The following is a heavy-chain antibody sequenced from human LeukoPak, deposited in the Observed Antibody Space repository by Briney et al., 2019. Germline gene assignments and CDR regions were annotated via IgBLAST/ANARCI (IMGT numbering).Heavy chain of an antibody. J-gene: IGHJ4*02. Sequence: GGSLRLSFAVSGFTVSDHYMDWVRQAPGKGLEWVSVIYSDGSTYHADSVKGRFTISRDNSRNTLYLQMNSLRAEDTAVYYCARFDCWGQGTLVTVSS. CDR2: IYSDGST. CDR3: ARFDC. CDR1: GFTVSDHY. V-gene: IGHV3-66*01.